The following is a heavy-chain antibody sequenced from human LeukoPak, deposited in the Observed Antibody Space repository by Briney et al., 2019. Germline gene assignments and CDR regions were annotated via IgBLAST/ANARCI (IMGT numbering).Heavy chain of an antibody. D-gene: IGHD3-16*01. J-gene: IGHJ6*03. CDR1: GGSISSSSHY. CDR3: AGGPTYYYMDV. V-gene: IGHV4-39*01. Sequence: PSETLSLTCTVSGGSISSSSHYWGWVRQPPAKGLEWIGSISYSGNTYYNPSLESRVIISVDTSNNQFSLNLSAVTAADTAMYYCAGGPTYYYMDVWDKGTTVTVSS. CDR2: ISYSGNT.